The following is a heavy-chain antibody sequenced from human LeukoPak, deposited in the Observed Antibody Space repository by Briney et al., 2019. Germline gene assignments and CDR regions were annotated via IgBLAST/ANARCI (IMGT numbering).Heavy chain of an antibody. CDR1: GFTFSSYS. CDR2: INWNGGSI. V-gene: IGHV3-20*04. D-gene: IGHD1-26*01. Sequence: GGSLRLSCAASGFTFSSYSMNWVRQAPGKGLEWVSGINWNGGSIGYADSVKGRFTISRDNAKNSLYLQMNSLRAEDTALYYCASGGIYYGAAFEFWGQGTLVTVSS. CDR3: ASGGIYYGAAFEF. J-gene: IGHJ4*02.